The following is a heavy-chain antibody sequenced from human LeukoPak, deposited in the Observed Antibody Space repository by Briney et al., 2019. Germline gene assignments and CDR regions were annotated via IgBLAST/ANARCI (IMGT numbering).Heavy chain of an antibody. D-gene: IGHD3-9*01. V-gene: IGHV3-30*18. J-gene: IGHJ4*02. CDR2: ISYDGSNK. Sequence: GGSLRLSCAASGYTFSSYGMHWVRQAPGKGLEWVAVISYDGSNKYYADSVKGRFTISRDNSKNTLYLQMNSLRAEDTAVYYCAKDLGVRYFDWLIPGSDYWGQGTLVTVSS. CDR3: AKDLGVRYFDWLIPGSDY. CDR1: GYTFSSYG.